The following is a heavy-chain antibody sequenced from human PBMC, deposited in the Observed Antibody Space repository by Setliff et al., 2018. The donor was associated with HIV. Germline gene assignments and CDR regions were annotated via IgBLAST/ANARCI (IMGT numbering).Heavy chain of an antibody. CDR1: GGSISSSHDF. CDR3: ARVPGRDYYDTSGDFDY. D-gene: IGHD3-22*01. J-gene: IGHJ4*02. CDR2: ISYGGIT. V-gene: IGHV4-39*07. Sequence: SETLSLTCTVSGGSISSSHDFWNWIRQPPGKGPEWIGAISYGGITYYNPSLTSRVTISVDTSKNQFSLKVTSVTAADTAVYYCARVPGRDYYDTSGDFDYWGLGTLVTVSS.